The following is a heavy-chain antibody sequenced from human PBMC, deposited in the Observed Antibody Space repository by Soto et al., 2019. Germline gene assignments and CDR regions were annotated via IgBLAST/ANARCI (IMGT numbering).Heavy chain of an antibody. CDR3: AREYCSGGSCYSHYYYGMDV. V-gene: IGHV1-18*01. CDR1: GYTFTSYG. D-gene: IGHD2-15*01. Sequence: QVQLVQSGAEVKKPGASVKVSCKASGYTFTSYGISWVRQAPGQGLEWMGWISAYNGNTNYAQKLQGRVTVTTDTSTSTAYMERRSLRSDDTAVYYCAREYCSGGSCYSHYYYGMDVWGQGTTVTVSS. J-gene: IGHJ6*02. CDR2: ISAYNGNT.